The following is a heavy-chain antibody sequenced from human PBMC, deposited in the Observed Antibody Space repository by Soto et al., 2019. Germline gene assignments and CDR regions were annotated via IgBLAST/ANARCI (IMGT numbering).Heavy chain of an antibody. J-gene: IGHJ6*03. D-gene: IGHD4-4*01. Sequence: PSETLSLTCAVSSGSISSSNWWSWVRQPPGKGLEWIGEIYHSGSTNYNPSLKSRVTISVDKSKNQFSLKLSSVTAADTAVYYCARATTEGYYYYMDVWGKGTTVTVSS. CDR1: SGSISSSNW. CDR3: ARATTEGYYYYMDV. V-gene: IGHV4-4*02. CDR2: IYHSGST.